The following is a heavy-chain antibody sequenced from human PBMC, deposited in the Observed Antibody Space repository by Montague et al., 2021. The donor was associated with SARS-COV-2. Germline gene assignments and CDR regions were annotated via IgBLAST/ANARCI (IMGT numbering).Heavy chain of an antibody. CDR1: GGSISSSNYY. CDR2: MYYSGST. Sequence: SETLSLTCTVSGGSISSSNYYWSWIRQPPGKGLEWIGNMYYSGSTYYNPSLKSRVTISIDTSKNQFSLKLSSVTAADTAVYYCAGDDNVLQGVSYGMDVWGQGTTVTVSS. D-gene: IGHD3-10*01. CDR3: AGDDNVLQGVSYGMDV. J-gene: IGHJ6*02. V-gene: IGHV4-39*07.